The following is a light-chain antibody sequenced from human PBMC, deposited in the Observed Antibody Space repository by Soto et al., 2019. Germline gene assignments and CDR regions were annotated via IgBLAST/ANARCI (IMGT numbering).Light chain of an antibody. CDR2: GVS. CDR1: NSDVGGYNY. J-gene: IGLJ1*01. Sequence: QSALTQPRSVSGSPGQSVTISCTGTNSDVGGYNYVSWYQQYPGKAPKLMISGVSERPSGVPDRFSGSKSGNTASLTISGLQAEDEADYYCQSYDSTLSARDVFGTGTKLTVL. V-gene: IGLV2-11*01. CDR3: QSYDSTLSARDV.